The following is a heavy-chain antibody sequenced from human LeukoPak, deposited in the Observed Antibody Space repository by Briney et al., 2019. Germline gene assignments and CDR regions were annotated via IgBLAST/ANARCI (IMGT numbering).Heavy chain of an antibody. Sequence: SETLSLTCTVSGGSISNYYWSWIRQPAGKGLEWIGRIYATGSTNYNPSLKSRVTMSVDTSKNQFSLKLSSVTAADTAVYYCARVVGGSYAGWFDPWGQGTLVTVSS. V-gene: IGHV4-4*07. CDR1: GGSISNYY. D-gene: IGHD1-26*01. CDR3: ARVVGGSYAGWFDP. J-gene: IGHJ5*02. CDR2: IYATGST.